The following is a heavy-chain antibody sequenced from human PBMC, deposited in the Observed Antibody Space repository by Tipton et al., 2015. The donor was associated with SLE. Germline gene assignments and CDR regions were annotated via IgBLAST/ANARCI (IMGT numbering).Heavy chain of an antibody. J-gene: IGHJ6*03. CDR3: ARGSNFWSGYPYNYMDV. V-gene: IGHV4-34*01. CDR2: INHSGST. CDR1: GGSFSGYY. Sequence: LRLSCAVYGGSFSGYYWSWIRQPPGEGLEWIGEINHSGSTNYNPSLKSRVTISVDTSKKQFSLKLSSVTAADTAVYFCARGSNFWSGYPYNYMDVWGKGTTVTVSS. D-gene: IGHD3-3*01.